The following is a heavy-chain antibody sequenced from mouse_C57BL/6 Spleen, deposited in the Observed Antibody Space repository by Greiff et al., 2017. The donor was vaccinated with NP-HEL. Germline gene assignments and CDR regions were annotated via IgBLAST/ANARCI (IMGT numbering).Heavy chain of an antibody. J-gene: IGHJ1*03. Sequence: EVHLVESGPVLVKPGASVKMSCKASGYTFTDYYMNWVKQSHGKSLEWIGVINPYNGGTSYNQKFKGKATLTVDKSSSTAYMELNSLTSEDSAVYYCARDYGSRRWYFDVWGTGTTVTVSS. CDR3: ARDYGSRRWYFDV. CDR1: GYTFTDYY. CDR2: INPYNGGT. D-gene: IGHD1-1*01. V-gene: IGHV1-19*01.